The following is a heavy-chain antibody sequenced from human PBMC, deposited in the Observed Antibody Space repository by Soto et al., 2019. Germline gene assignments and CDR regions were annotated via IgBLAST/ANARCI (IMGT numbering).Heavy chain of an antibody. CDR1: GGSISTGGYY. CDR3: ARASGEFGELFPDDAFDI. CDR2: IYYSGIT. J-gene: IGHJ3*02. V-gene: IGHV4-31*03. D-gene: IGHD3-10*01. Sequence: SETLSLTCTVSGGSISTGGYYWSWIRQHPGKGLEWIGYIYYSGITYYNPSLKSRVTISVDTSKNQFSLKLSSVTAAETAVYYCARASGEFGELFPDDAFDIWGQVTMVTVSS.